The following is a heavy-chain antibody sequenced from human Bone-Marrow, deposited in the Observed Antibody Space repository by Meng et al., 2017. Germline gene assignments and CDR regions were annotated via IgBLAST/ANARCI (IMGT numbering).Heavy chain of an antibody. D-gene: IGHD3-22*01. V-gene: IGHV3-11*01. Sequence: GESLKISCAASGFTFSDYYMSWIRQAPGKGLEWVSYISSSGSTIYYADSVKGRFTISRDNAKNSLYLQMNSLRAEDTAVYYCAMFGVYYYDSNWFDPWGQGTLVTVSS. CDR2: ISSSGSTI. J-gene: IGHJ5*02. CDR3: AMFGVYYYDSNWFDP. CDR1: GFTFSDYY.